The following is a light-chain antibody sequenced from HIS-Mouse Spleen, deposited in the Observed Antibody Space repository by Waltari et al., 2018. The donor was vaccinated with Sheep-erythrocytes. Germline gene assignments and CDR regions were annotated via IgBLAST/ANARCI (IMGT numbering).Light chain of an antibody. Sequence: QSALTQPRSVSGSPGQSVTISCTGTSSDVGGYNYVPCYQQHPGKAPKPMIYDFSKRPSGVPDRFSGSKSGNTASLTISGLQAEDEADYYCCSYAGSYNHVFATGTKVTVL. J-gene: IGLJ1*01. CDR3: CSYAGSYNHV. CDR2: DFS. V-gene: IGLV2-11*01. CDR1: SSDVGGYNY.